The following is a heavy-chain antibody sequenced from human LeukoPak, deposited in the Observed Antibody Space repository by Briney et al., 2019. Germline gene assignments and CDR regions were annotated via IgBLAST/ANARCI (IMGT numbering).Heavy chain of an antibody. CDR1: GGTFSSYA. V-gene: IGHV1-69*05. J-gene: IGHJ4*02. Sequence: SVKVSYKASGGTFSSYAISWVRQAPGQGLEWMGRIIPIFGTANYAQKFQGRVTITTDESTSTAYMELSSLRSEDTAVYYCARDSPAYDFTDYWGQGTLVTVSS. CDR2: IIPIFGTA. CDR3: ARDSPAYDFTDY. D-gene: IGHD3-3*01.